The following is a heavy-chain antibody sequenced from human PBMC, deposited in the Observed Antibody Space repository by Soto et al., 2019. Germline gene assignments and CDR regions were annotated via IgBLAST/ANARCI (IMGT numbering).Heavy chain of an antibody. D-gene: IGHD6-19*01. J-gene: IGHJ4*02. CDR2: ISYDGSNK. CDR1: GFTFSNYT. CDR3: ASWYSSGLYYFGY. V-gene: IGHV3-30-3*01. Sequence: QVQLVESGGGVVQPGRSLRLSCAASGFTFSNYTMHWVRQAPGKGLEWVAVISYDGSNKYYADSVKGRFTISRDNSKNTLYLQMNSLGDEDMAVYYCASWYSSGLYYFGYWGQGTLVTVSS.